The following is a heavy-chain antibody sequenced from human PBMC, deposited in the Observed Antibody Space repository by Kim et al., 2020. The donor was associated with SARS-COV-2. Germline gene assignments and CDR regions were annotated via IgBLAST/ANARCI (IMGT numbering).Heavy chain of an antibody. CDR1: GGSFSGYY. CDR2: INHSGST. J-gene: IGHJ3*02. Sequence: SETLSLTCAVYGGSFSGYYWSWIRQPPGKGLEWIGEINHSGSTNYNPSLKSRVTISVDTSKNQFSLKLSSVTAADTAVYYCARGGRWLVQTRGAFDIWGQGTMVTVSS. V-gene: IGHV4-34*01. CDR3: ARGGRWLVQTRGAFDI. D-gene: IGHD6-19*01.